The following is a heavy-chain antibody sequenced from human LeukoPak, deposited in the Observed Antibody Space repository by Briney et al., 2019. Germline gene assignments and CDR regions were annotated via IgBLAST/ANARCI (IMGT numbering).Heavy chain of an antibody. D-gene: IGHD3-22*01. CDR1: GFTFDDYA. CDR3: AKGTYYYDSSGYWRFDY. V-gene: IGHV3-9*03. CDR2: ISWNSGSI. Sequence: PGRSLRLSCAASGFTFDDYAMHWFRQAPEKGLEWVSGISWNSGSIGYADSVKGRFTISRDNAKNSLYLQMNSLRAEDMALYYCAKGTYYYDSSGYWRFDYWGQGTLVTVSS. J-gene: IGHJ4*02.